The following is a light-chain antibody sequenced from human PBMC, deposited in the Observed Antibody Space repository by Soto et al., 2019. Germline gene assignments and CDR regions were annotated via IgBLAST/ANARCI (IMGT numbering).Light chain of an antibody. Sequence: DIVMTQSPDSLAVSLGERATINCKSSQTVFYSSNNKNYLAWYQQKPGQPPKLLIYWSSARDSGVPDRCSGSGSGTDYSLTISSLQAEDVAIYYCQQYYGKPVTFGQGTKVEIK. J-gene: IGKJ1*01. CDR3: QQYYGKPVT. CDR1: QTVFYSSNNKNY. V-gene: IGKV4-1*01. CDR2: WSS.